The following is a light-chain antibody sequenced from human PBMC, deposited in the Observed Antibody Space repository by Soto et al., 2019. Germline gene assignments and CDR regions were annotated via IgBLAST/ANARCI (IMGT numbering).Light chain of an antibody. CDR2: GAS. CDR3: QQYNNWPPVT. J-gene: IGKJ5*01. V-gene: IGKV3-15*01. CDR1: QSVSSN. Sequence: EIVMTQSPATLSVSPGERATLSCRASQSVSSNLAWYQQKPGQAPRLLIYGASTRATGIPARFSGSGSGTEFTLTTSSLQSEDFAVDYCQQYNNWPPVTFGQGTRLEIK.